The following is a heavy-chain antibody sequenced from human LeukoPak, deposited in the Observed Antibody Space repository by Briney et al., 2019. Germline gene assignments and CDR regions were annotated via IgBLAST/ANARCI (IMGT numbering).Heavy chain of an antibody. CDR3: AGERGSGWYYLDY. CDR1: GFTFSNYA. Sequence: PGGSLRLSCAASGFTFSNYAMHWVRQAPGKGLEWVAVISYDGSNQEYADSVKGLFIISRDNSKATLCLQMNLLRTEDTALYYCAGERGSGWYYLDYWGQGALVTVSS. D-gene: IGHD6-19*01. V-gene: IGHV3-30*04. CDR2: ISYDGSNQ. J-gene: IGHJ4*02.